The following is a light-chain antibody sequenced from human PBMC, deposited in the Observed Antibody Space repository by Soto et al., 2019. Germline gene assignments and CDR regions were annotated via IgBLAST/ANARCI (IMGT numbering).Light chain of an antibody. CDR3: MQALQSLT. V-gene: IGKV2-28*01. CDR1: QILLYNNTYNY. Sequence: VMTQSQLTLPVPPGTPASISCRSCQILLYNNTYNYLDWYVQKPGQSPQLLIYFGSNRAPGVPDRFSGSGSGTDFTLKINRVEAEDVGTYYCMQALQSLTFGQGTRLAI. J-gene: IGKJ5*01. CDR2: FGS.